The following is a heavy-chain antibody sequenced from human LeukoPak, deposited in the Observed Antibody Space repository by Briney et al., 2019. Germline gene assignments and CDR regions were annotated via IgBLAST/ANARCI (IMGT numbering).Heavy chain of an antibody. V-gene: IGHV4-34*01. CDR2: INHSGST. J-gene: IGHJ4*02. Sequence: SETLSLTCAVYGGSFSGCYWSWIRQPPGKGLEWIGEINHSGSTNYNPSLKSRVAISIDRSKNQFSLKLTSVTAADTALYHCARGGTIFTFFDYWGQGIVVTVSS. CDR1: GGSFSGCY. CDR3: ARGGTIFTFFDY. D-gene: IGHD5-24*01.